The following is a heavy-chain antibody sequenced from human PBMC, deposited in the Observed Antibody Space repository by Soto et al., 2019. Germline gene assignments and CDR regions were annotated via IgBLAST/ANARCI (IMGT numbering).Heavy chain of an antibody. J-gene: IGHJ6*02. CDR1: GFTFSSYG. CDR3: AIADEAAPELELLIHSNGMDV. D-gene: IGHD1-7*01. Sequence: QVQLVESGGGVGQPGRSLRLSCAASGFTFSSYGMHWVRQTQGKGLEWVATISYDGNKKYYADSVKARRTISRDNSKNTRCLQVNSLRVEDTAVYYCAIADEAAPELELLIHSNGMDVWGQGTAVTVSS. CDR2: ISYDGNKK. V-gene: IGHV3-30*03.